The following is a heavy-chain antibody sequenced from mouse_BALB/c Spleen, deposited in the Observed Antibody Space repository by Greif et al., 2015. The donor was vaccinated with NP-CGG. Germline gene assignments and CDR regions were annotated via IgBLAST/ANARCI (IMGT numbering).Heavy chain of an antibody. V-gene: IGHV1-82*01. Sequence: VQLQQSGPELVKPGASVKISCKASGYAFSSSWMNWVKQRPGQGLEWIGRIYPGDGDTNYNGKFKGKATLTADKSSSTAYMQLSSLTSVDSAVYFCARSGLLHFDYWGQGTTLTVSS. CDR2: IYPGDGDT. D-gene: IGHD2-3*01. CDR3: ARSGLLHFDY. CDR1: GYAFSSSW. J-gene: IGHJ2*01.